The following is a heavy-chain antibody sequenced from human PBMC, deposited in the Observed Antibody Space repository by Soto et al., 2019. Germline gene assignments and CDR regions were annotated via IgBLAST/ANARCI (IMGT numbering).Heavy chain of an antibody. J-gene: IGHJ6*02. Sequence: QVQLVESGGGVVQPGRSLRLSCAASGFTISNYGMHWVRQAPGKGLEWVAVISYDGTITYYADSVKGRFTISRDNSKNTLYLQMNSLRTEDTAVYYCATTRVGPCSSSICFSGIFDGMDVWGQGTTVTV. CDR2: ISYDGTIT. V-gene: IGHV3-30-3*01. D-gene: IGHD2-2*01. CDR3: ATTRVGPCSSSICFSGIFDGMDV. CDR1: GFTISNYG.